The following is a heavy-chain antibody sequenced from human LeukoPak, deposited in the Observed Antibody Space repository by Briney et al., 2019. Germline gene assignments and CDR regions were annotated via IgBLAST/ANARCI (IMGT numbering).Heavy chain of an antibody. CDR3: VRRTGNYFDY. V-gene: IGHV3-64D*09. Sequence: PGGSLRLSRSASGFTLSSHAMHWVGQAPGKALEYVSAISYNGGSTYYANSVKDRFTISRDNSKNTLYLQMSSLRPEDTAVFYCVRRTGNYFDYWGQGTLVTVSS. D-gene: IGHD3/OR15-3a*01. CDR1: GFTLSSHA. CDR2: ISYNGGST. J-gene: IGHJ4*02.